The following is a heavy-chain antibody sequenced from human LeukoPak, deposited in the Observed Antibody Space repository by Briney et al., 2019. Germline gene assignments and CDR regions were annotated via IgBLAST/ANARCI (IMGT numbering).Heavy chain of an antibody. CDR3: SRDIAETTGDY. D-gene: IGHD4-17*01. CDR2: ISASGDTV. J-gene: IGHJ4*02. CDR1: GFTFSHYY. V-gene: IGHV3-11*01. Sequence: GGSLRPSCVAPGFTFSHYYMRWTRQAPGKGLEWISYISASGDTVFYSDSVKGRFTISRDNAKNSLFLQMNSLRAEDTAVYYCSRDIAETTGDYWGQGTPVTVAS.